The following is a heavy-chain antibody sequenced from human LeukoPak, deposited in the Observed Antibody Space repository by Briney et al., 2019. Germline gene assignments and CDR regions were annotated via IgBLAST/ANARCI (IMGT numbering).Heavy chain of an antibody. V-gene: IGHV4-4*07. CDR2: IYTSGST. CDR1: GGSISSYY. CDR3: ARTTPGYYYYYMDV. D-gene: IGHD1-1*01. J-gene: IGHJ6*03. Sequence: PSETLSLTCTVSGGSISSYYWSWIRQPAGKGLEWIGRIYTSGSTNYNLSLKSRVTMSVDTSKNQFSLKLSSVTAADTAVYYCARTTPGYYYYYMDVWGKGTTVTVSS.